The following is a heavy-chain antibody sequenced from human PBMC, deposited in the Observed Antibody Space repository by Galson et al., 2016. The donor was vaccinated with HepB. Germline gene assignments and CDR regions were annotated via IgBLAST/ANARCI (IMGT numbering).Heavy chain of an antibody. CDR2: IIPMFGTA. V-gene: IGHV1-69*13. CDR1: GGTFSNYA. CDR3: ARDGPYYDILTVTYDAFDI. Sequence: SVKVSCKASGGTFSNYAITWVQQAPGQGLEWMGGIIPMFGTANYAQKFQGRVTITADESTSTAYMELSSLRSEDTAVYYCARDGPYYDILTVTYDAFDIWGQGIMVTVSS. D-gene: IGHD3-9*01. J-gene: IGHJ3*02.